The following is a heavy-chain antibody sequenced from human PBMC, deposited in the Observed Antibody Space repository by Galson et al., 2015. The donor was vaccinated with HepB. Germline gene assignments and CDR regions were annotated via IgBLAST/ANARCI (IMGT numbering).Heavy chain of an antibody. CDR3: ARDAPIYCSGGSCYGSNWFDP. J-gene: IGHJ5*02. CDR2: IWYDGSNK. V-gene: IGHV3-33*01. D-gene: IGHD2-15*01. Sequence: SLRLSCAASGFTFSSYGMNWVRQAPGKGLEWVAVIWYDGSNKYYADTVKGRFTITTDNSKTTLYLQMNSLRAEDTAVYYCARDAPIYCSGGSCYGSNWFDPWGQGTLVTVSS. CDR1: GFTFSSYG.